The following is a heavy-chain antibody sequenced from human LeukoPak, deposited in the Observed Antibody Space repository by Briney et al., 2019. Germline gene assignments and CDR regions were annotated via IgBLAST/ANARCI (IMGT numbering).Heavy chain of an antibody. Sequence: GGSLRLSCAASGFTFSSYSMNWVRQAPEKGLEWVSSISSSSSYIYYADSVKGRFTISRDNAKNSLYLQMNSLRAEDTAVYYCARQRGCSYGFFDYWGQGTLVTVSS. CDR2: ISSSSSYI. J-gene: IGHJ4*02. D-gene: IGHD5-18*01. V-gene: IGHV3-21*04. CDR1: GFTFSSYS. CDR3: ARQRGCSYGFFDY.